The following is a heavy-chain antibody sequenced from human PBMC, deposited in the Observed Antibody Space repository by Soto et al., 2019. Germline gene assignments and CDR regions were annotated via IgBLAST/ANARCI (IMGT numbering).Heavy chain of an antibody. Sequence: PSETLSLTCAVSGGSISSSQRWGWVRQPPGKGLEWIGEISHSGSANYNPSLKSRVTISVDKSNTQFSLNLGSVTAADTAVYYCAREAYYYGSGTYYFDRWGQGTLVTVSS. J-gene: IGHJ4*02. CDR1: GGSISSSQR. CDR3: AREAYYYGSGTYYFDR. V-gene: IGHV4-4*02. D-gene: IGHD3-10*01. CDR2: ISHSGSA.